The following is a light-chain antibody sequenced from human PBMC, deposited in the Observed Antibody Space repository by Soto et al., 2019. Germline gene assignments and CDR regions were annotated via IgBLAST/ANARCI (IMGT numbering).Light chain of an antibody. V-gene: IGKV3-20*01. Sequence: EIVLTQSPGSLSLSPGVRAILSCRASQSVSSTFFAWYQQRPGQAPRLLMYGASSRATGIPERFSGSGSGTDFTLTISRLEPEDFAVYYCQQFDSSVTFGQGTKVEIK. CDR1: QSVSSTF. J-gene: IGKJ1*01. CDR2: GAS. CDR3: QQFDSSVT.